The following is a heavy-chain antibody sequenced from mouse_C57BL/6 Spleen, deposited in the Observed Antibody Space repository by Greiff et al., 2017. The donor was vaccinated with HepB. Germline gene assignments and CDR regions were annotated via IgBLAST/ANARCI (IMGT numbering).Heavy chain of an antibody. J-gene: IGHJ2*01. CDR1: GYTFTDYY. Sequence: EVQLQQSGPELVKPGASVKISCKASGYTFTDYYMNWVKQSHGKSLEWIGDINPNNGGTSYNQKFKGKATLTVDKSSSAAYMELRSLTSEDSAVYYCARREGDYGGQGTTRTVSS. CDR3: ARREGDY. V-gene: IGHV1-26*01. CDR2: INPNNGGT.